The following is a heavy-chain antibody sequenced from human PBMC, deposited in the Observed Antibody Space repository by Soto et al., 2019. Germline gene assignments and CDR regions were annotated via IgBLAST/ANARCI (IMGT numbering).Heavy chain of an antibody. J-gene: IGHJ4*02. V-gene: IGHV4-30-2*01. CDR3: ARGGGSGSYALYYFDY. D-gene: IGHD3-10*01. CDR2: IYHSGST. Sequence: SETLSLTCAVSGGSISSGGYSWSWIRQPPGKGLEWIGYIYHSGSTYYNPSLKSRVTISVDRSKNQFSLKLSSVTAADTAVYYCARGGGSGSYALYYFDYWGQGTLVTVS. CDR1: GGSISSGGYS.